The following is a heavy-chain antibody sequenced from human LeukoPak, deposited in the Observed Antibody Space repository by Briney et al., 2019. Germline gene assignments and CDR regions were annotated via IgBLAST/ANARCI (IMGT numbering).Heavy chain of an antibody. D-gene: IGHD5-18*01. CDR3: AVADTAMAATY. V-gene: IGHV3-9*01. CDR2: ISWNSGSI. Sequence: GGSLRLSCAASGFTFDEYAMHWVRQAPGKGLEWVSGISWNSGSIGYADSVKGRFTISRDNAKNSLYLQMNSLRAEDTALYYCAVADTAMAATYWGQGTLVTVSS. J-gene: IGHJ4*02. CDR1: GFTFDEYA.